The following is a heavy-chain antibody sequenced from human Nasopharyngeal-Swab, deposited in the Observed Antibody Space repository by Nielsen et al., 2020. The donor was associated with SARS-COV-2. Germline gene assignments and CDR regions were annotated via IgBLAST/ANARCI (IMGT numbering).Heavy chain of an antibody. CDR1: GYIFTSYW. Sequence: GESLKISCKGSGYIFTSYWISWVRQMPGKGLEWVGRIDPSDSYTNYSPSFQGHVTISADKSISTAYLQWSSLKASDTAMYYCARFSSGTTPSVDYWGQGTLVTVSS. CDR2: IDPSDSYT. V-gene: IGHV5-10-1*01. J-gene: IGHJ4*02. D-gene: IGHD1-7*01. CDR3: ARFSSGTTPSVDY.